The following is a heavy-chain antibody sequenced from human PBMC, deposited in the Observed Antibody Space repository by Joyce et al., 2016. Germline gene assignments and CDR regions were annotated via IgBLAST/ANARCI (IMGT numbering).Heavy chain of an antibody. D-gene: IGHD7-27*01. V-gene: IGHV3-7*03. CDR1: GFTFSSYW. CDR3: ARGGNRGDAFDF. Sequence: EVQLVESGGGLVQPGGSLRLSCAASGFTFSSYWMTWVRQAPGKWLEWVAKKKHDGSEKYFLDSVKGRFTISRDNAKNSLYRQMNSLRAEDTAVYYCARGGNRGDAFDFWAQGTMVTVSS. CDR2: KKHDGSEK. J-gene: IGHJ3*01.